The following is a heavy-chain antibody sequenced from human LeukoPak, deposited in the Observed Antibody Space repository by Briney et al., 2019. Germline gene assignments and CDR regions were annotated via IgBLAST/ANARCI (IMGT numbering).Heavy chain of an antibody. D-gene: IGHD3-10*01. CDR3: ARDLFGEPNVPEGY. CDR2: ISGSGGTT. CDR1: GFTFSSYG. Sequence: GGSLRHSCVASGFTFSSYGMSWARQAPGKGLEWVSSISGSGGTTYYADSVKGRFIISRDTSKNTLYLQMNSLRAEDTAVYYCARDLFGEPNVPEGYWGQGTLVTVSS. J-gene: IGHJ4*02. V-gene: IGHV3-23*01.